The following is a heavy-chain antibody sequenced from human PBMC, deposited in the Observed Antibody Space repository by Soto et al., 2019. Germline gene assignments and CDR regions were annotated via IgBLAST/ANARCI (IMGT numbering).Heavy chain of an antibody. V-gene: IGHV4-39*01. D-gene: IGHD6-19*01. Sequence: XTLSLPCTVSGGSVSSSSYYWGWIRQPPGKGLEWIGSIYYSGSTYYNPSLKSRVTISVDTSKNQFSLKLSSVTSADTAVYYCASSIAVAGTGNWFDPWGKGTLVTVS. CDR1: GGSVSSSSYY. J-gene: IGHJ5*02. CDR2: IYYSGST. CDR3: ASSIAVAGTGNWFDP.